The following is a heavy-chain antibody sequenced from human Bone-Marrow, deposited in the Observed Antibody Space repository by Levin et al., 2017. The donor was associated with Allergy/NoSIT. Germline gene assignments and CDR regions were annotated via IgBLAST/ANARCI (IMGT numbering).Heavy chain of an antibody. CDR2: IYYTGTA. Sequence: SETLSLTCSVSDDSLTSSHYYWGWIRQPPGKGLEWIGTIYYTGTAHYNPSLKSRLTISIDTSKRQFSLRLTSVAATDTALYYCATKYGDYPWAFDIWGRGTQVTVSS. CDR3: ATKYGDYPWAFDI. V-gene: IGHV4-39*01. D-gene: IGHD4-17*01. J-gene: IGHJ3*02. CDR1: DDSLTSSHYY.